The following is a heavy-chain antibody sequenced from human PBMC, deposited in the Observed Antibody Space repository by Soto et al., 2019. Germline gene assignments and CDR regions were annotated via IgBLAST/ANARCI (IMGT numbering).Heavy chain of an antibody. CDR2: IYYSGST. D-gene: IGHD4-17*01. Sequence: QVQLQESGPGLVKPSQTLSLTCTVSGGSISSGGYYWSWIRQHPGKGLEWIGYIYYSGSTYYNPSLTCRVTISVDTAKNKFSLNLSSVTAADTAVYYCARSSQSTVTTFHYWGQGTLVTVSS. CDR1: GGSISSGGYY. CDR3: ARSSQSTVTTFHY. V-gene: IGHV4-31*03. J-gene: IGHJ4*02.